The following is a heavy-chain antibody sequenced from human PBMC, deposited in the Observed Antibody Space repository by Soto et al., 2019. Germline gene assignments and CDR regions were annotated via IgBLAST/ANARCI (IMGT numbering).Heavy chain of an antibody. CDR1: GFTFSSYA. D-gene: IGHD6-13*01. Sequence: GGSLRLSCAASGFTFSSYAMHWVRQAPGKGLEWVAVISYDGSNKYYADSVKGRFTISRDNSKNTLYLQMNSLRAEDTAVYYCARDSAAAGPWGQGTLVTVSS. CDR2: ISYDGSNK. CDR3: ARDSAAAGP. V-gene: IGHV3-30-3*01. J-gene: IGHJ5*02.